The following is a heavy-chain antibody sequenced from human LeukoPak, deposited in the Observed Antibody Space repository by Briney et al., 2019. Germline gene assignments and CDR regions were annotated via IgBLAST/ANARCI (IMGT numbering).Heavy chain of an antibody. CDR3: ARDLIAAAGTVAY. V-gene: IGHV3-33*01. J-gene: IGHJ4*02. D-gene: IGHD6-13*01. CDR2: IWYDGSNK. Sequence: GGSLRLSCAASGFTFSSYGMHWVRQAPGKGLEWVAVIWYDGSNKYYADSVKGRFTISRDNSKNTLYLQMNSLRAEDTAVYYCARDLIAAAGTVAYWGQGTLVTVSS. CDR1: GFTFSSYG.